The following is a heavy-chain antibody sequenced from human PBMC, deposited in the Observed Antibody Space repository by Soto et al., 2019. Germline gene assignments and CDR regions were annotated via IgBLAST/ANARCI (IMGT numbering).Heavy chain of an antibody. Sequence: EVQLVESGGGLVQPGGSLRLSCAASGFTFSSYSMNWVRQAPGKGLEWVSYISSSSSTIYYADSVKGRFTISRDNAKNSLYLEMNSLRGEDTGVYYCAKEADYVNWFDPWGQGTLVTVSS. CDR1: GFTFSSYS. CDR2: ISSSSSTI. D-gene: IGHD4-17*01. J-gene: IGHJ5*02. V-gene: IGHV3-48*01. CDR3: AKEADYVNWFDP.